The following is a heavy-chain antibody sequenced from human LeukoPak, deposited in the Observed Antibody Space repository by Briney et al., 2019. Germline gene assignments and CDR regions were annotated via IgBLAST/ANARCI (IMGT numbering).Heavy chain of an antibody. V-gene: IGHV5-51*01. CDR1: GYSFTSYW. D-gene: IGHD6-13*01. J-gene: IGHJ5*02. Sequence: GESLKISCKGSGYSFTSYWIGWVRQMPGKGLEWVGIVYPGDSDTRYSASFQGQVTISADKSISTAYLQWSSLKASDTAMYYCARLSSSWYDTSNWFDPWGQGTLVTVSS. CDR2: VYPGDSDT. CDR3: ARLSSSWYDTSNWFDP.